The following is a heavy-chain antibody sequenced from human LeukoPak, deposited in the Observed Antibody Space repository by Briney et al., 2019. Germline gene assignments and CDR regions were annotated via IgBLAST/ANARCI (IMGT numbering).Heavy chain of an antibody. Sequence: EASVKVSCKASGYTFTGYYMHWVRQAPGQGLEWMGWINPNSGGTNYAQKFQGRVTMTRDTTISTAYMELSRLRSDDTAVYYCAREEGWDAFDIWGQGTMVTVSS. V-gene: IGHV1-2*02. J-gene: IGHJ3*02. CDR3: AREEGWDAFDI. CDR2: INPNSGGT. CDR1: GYTFTGYY.